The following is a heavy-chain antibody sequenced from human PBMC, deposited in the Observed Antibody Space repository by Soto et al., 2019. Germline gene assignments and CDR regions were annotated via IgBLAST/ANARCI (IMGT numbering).Heavy chain of an antibody. V-gene: IGHV3-23*01. D-gene: IGHD3-3*01. CDR3: AKVNGRFLDGPHGN. Sequence: EVQLLESGGGLVQPGGSLRLSCAASGFTFSSYAMSWVRQAPGKGLEWVSAISGSGGSTYYADSVKGRFTISRDNSKNTMYLQMNSLRAEDTAVYYCAKVNGRFLDGPHGNWGEGTLVTVSS. CDR2: ISGSGGST. CDR1: GFTFSSYA. J-gene: IGHJ4*02.